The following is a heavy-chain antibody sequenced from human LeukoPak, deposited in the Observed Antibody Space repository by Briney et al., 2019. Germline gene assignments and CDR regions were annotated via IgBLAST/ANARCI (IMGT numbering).Heavy chain of an antibody. CDR1: GFTFSSSA. V-gene: IGHV3-23*01. J-gene: IGHJ3*02. D-gene: IGHD3-9*01. CDR3: ARETRLPHNDILINRRAFDI. CDR2: ISASGGST. Sequence: GGSLRLSCAASGFTFSSSAMSWVRQVPGKGLEWVSGISASGGSTYYADSVKGRFTISRDNSKSTLFLQMNSLTIEDTAVYYCARETRLPHNDILINRRAFDIWGQGTILTVSS.